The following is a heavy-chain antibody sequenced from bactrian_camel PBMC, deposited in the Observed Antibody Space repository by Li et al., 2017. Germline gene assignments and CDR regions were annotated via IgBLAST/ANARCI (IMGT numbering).Heavy chain of an antibody. D-gene: IGHD3*01. Sequence: HVQLVESGGGSVQAGGSLRFSCVLSGWIYGSYCLGWFRQAPGQEREGVAIITEGRNRRYADSAKGRLTISRDNAKNTLYLQMNSLKPEDTAMYYCTKDRSYGTRNWVQSTRGQGTQVTVS. V-gene: IGHV3S53*01. CDR1: GWIYGSYC. CDR2: ITEGRNR. CDR3: TKDRSYGTRNWVQST. J-gene: IGHJ4*01.